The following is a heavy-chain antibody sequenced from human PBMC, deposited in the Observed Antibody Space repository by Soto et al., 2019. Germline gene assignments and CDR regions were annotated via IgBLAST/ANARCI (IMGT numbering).Heavy chain of an antibody. Sequence: PGGSLRLSCAASGFTFSSYSMSWVRQAPGKGLEWVSAISGSGGSTYYADSVKGRFTISRDNSKNTLYLQMNSLRAEDTAVYYCAKVPEYCSGGSCYSFDYWGQGTLVTVSS. CDR3: AKVPEYCSGGSCYSFDY. V-gene: IGHV3-23*01. J-gene: IGHJ4*02. D-gene: IGHD2-15*01. CDR2: ISGSGGST. CDR1: GFTFSSYS.